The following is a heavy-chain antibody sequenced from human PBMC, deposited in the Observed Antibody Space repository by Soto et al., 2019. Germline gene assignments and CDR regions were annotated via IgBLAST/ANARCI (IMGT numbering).Heavy chain of an antibody. CDR1: GYTFTSYD. Sequence: ASVKVSCKASGYTFTSYDINWVRQATGQGLEWMGWMNPNSGNTGYAQKFQGSVTMTRNTSISTAYMELSSLRSEDTAVYYCARGGNYYDFWSGYTAPDYWGQGTLVTVSS. J-gene: IGHJ4*02. CDR3: ARGGNYYDFWSGYTAPDY. V-gene: IGHV1-8*01. CDR2: MNPNSGNT. D-gene: IGHD3-3*01.